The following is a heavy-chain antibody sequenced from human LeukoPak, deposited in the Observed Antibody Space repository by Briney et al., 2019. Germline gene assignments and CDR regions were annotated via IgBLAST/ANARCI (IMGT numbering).Heavy chain of an antibody. Sequence: SETLSLTCAVYGGSFSGYYWTWIRQPPGKGLEWLGEINHSGSTNYNPSLKSRVTISVDTSKSQFSLKLSSVTAADTAVYYCARRARPAAPRYWGQGTLVTVSS. J-gene: IGHJ4*02. CDR3: ARRARPAAPRY. CDR2: INHSGST. V-gene: IGHV4-34*01. D-gene: IGHD2-2*01. CDR1: GGSFSGYY.